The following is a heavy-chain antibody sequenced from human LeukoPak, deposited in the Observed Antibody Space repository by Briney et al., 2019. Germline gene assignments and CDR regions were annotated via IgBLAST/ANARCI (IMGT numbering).Heavy chain of an antibody. CDR3: ARLHISEDTEGYFDY. D-gene: IGHD5-18*01. Sequence: GESLKISCKGSGYSFTSYWIGWVRQMPGKGLEWMGIIYPGDSDTRYSPSFQGQVTISADKSISTAYLQWSSLKASDTAMYYCARLHISEDTEGYFDYWGQGTLVTVSS. V-gene: IGHV5-51*01. CDR2: IYPGDSDT. J-gene: IGHJ4*02. CDR1: GYSFTSYW.